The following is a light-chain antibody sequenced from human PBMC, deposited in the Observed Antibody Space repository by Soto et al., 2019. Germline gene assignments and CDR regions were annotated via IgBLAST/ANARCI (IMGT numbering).Light chain of an antibody. CDR2: LNSDGSH. J-gene: IGLJ7*01. CDR3: QTWGTGIAV. V-gene: IGLV4-69*01. Sequence: QLVLTQSPSASASLGASVKLTCTVSSGYSSYAIAWHQQQPEKGPRYLMKLNSDGSHSKGDGIPDRFSGSSSGAERYLTIPSLQSVYEADDYCQTWGTGIAVFGGGTQLTLL. CDR1: SGYSSYA.